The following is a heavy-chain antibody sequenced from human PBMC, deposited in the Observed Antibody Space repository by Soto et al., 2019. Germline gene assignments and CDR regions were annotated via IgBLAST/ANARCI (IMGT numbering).Heavy chain of an antibody. D-gene: IGHD2-15*01. CDR1: GGTFRTSS. CDR2: IIPMFGTT. Sequence: QVQLVQSGAEVKKPGSSVRVSCQSSGGTFRTSSISWVRQAPGQGLEWMGGIIPMFGTTTYAPEFQGRLTITADESTRSAYMELSSLRSDDTAFYYCATDNLEDTDLRVYCFDYWGQGTLVTVSS. J-gene: IGHJ4*02. V-gene: IGHV1-69*01. CDR3: ATDNLEDTDLRVYCFDY.